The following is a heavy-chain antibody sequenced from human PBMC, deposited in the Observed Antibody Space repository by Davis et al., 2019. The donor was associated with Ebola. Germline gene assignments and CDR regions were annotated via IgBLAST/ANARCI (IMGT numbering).Heavy chain of an antibody. Sequence: PSETLSLTCSVSGDSITRYYLHWIRQAPGKTLEWIGYVYYGQAIYNPSLKSRVTIFSDTSKNSFSLRLTSVTAADAAIYFCAQDNDPYGGRYKYRPPNAFDLWGQGTKVAVSS. D-gene: IGHD1-26*01. CDR3: AQDNDPYGGRYKYRPPNAFDL. V-gene: IGHV4-59*12. CDR2: VYYGQA. J-gene: IGHJ3*01. CDR1: GDSITRYY.